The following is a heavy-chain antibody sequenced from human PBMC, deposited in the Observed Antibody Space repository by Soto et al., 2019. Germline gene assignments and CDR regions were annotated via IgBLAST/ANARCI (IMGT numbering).Heavy chain of an antibody. CDR3: ARERTSKGGMDV. V-gene: IGHV3-74*01. Sequence: PGGSLRLSCAASGFTFSNDWMNWVRQGPGKGLEWVSRIISGGTRVTYADSVEGRFTIARDNAKNTLYLEMHSLTAEDTAVYYCARERTSKGGMDVWGQGTTVTVSS. CDR2: IISGGTRV. CDR1: GFTFSNDW. J-gene: IGHJ6*02.